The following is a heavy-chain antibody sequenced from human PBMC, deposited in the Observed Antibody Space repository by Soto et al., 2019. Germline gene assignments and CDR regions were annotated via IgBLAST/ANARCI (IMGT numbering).Heavy chain of an antibody. D-gene: IGHD6-19*01. V-gene: IGHV1-46*01. CDR2: INPTGGST. Sequence: QVQLVQSGAEVKKPGASVKVSCKASGYTFLKYYVHWVRKAPGQGLEWMGIINPTGGSTSYAQKFQGRLTMTRDTSTRTVFMDLSSLRSEDAAVYYCARQTGAVAGYGDYDFDDWGQGTLVTVSS. CDR3: ARQTGAVAGYGDYDFDD. CDR1: GYTFLKYY. J-gene: IGHJ4*02.